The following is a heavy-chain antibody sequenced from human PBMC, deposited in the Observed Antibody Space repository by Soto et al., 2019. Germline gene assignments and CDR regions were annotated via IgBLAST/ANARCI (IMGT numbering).Heavy chain of an antibody. CDR2: ISSSGSTI. D-gene: IGHD5-12*01. Sequence: PGGSLRLSFAASGFTFSDYYMSWIRQAPGKGLEWVSYISSSGSTIYYADSVKGRFTISRDNAKNSLYLQMNSLRAEDTAVYYCARDPDGYNPLFDYWGQGTLVTVSS. J-gene: IGHJ4*02. CDR1: GFTFSDYY. V-gene: IGHV3-11*01. CDR3: ARDPDGYNPLFDY.